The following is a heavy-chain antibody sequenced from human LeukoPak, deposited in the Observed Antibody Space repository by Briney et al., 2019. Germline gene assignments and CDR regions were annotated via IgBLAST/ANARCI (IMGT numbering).Heavy chain of an antibody. CDR3: AKGGCSSTTCYLANR. CDR1: GLTFSSYG. V-gene: IGHV3-30*18. Sequence: GGSLRLSCAASGLTFSSYGMHWVRQAPGKGLEWVAVISYDGNIRNYADSVKGRFTISRDNYKNTLYLQMNSLTAQDTAQYYCAKGGCSSTTCYLANRWGQGTLVTVSS. D-gene: IGHD2-2*01. J-gene: IGHJ5*02. CDR2: ISYDGNIR.